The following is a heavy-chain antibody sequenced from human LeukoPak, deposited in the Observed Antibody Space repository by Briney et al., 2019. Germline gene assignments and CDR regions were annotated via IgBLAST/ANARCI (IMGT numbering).Heavy chain of an antibody. CDR2: ISGSGGGT. J-gene: IGHJ4*02. CDR3: ARVTYGSGTYGAFDY. V-gene: IGHV3-23*01. Sequence: GGSLRLSCAASGFTFSSYAMNWVRQAPGKGLEWVSAISGSGGGTYYADSVKGRFTISRDYSKNTLYLLMNSLRAEDTAVYYCARVTYGSGTYGAFDYWGQGTLVTVSS. CDR1: GFTFSSYA. D-gene: IGHD3-10*01.